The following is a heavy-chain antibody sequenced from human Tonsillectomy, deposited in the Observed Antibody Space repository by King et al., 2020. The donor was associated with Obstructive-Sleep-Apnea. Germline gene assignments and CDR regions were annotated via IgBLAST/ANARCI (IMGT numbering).Heavy chain of an antibody. CDR1: GDSLSSYY. V-gene: IGHV4-59*08. CDR2: VYYNGNT. Sequence: VPLQESGPGLVKPSETLSLTCTVSGDSLSSYYWSWIRQPPGKGLEWIGYVYYNGNTNINPSLKSRVTISVDTSKNQFSLKLSSVTAADTATYYCTRLHTGRFDPWGQGALVTVSS. J-gene: IGHJ5*02. D-gene: IGHD5-18*01. CDR3: TRLHTGRFDP.